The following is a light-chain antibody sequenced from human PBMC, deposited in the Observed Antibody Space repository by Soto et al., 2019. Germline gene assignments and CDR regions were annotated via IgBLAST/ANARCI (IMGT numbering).Light chain of an antibody. J-gene: IGKJ3*01. CDR2: AAS. V-gene: IGKV1-27*01. CDR3: QKYDTAPFT. CDR1: QGIAFY. Sequence: DVQMTQSPSSLSASVGDTVTITCRASQGIAFYLAWFQQRPGKAPDLLISAASNLQSGVPSRFSGSGSGTDFTLTISSLQPEDFATYYCQKYDTAPFTFGPGTRVDVK.